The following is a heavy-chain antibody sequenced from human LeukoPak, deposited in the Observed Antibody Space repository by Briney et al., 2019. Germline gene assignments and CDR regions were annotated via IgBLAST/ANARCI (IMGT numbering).Heavy chain of an antibody. Sequence: GGSLRLSCAASGFTFYSYAMSWVRQAPGKGLEWVSTISGSGGSTYYADSVKGRFTISRDNSKNTLFLQMNSLRAEDTAVYYCLKGGGGGCSSSSCSNLFDYWGQGTLVTVSS. J-gene: IGHJ4*02. CDR3: LKGGGGGCSSSSCSNLFDY. V-gene: IGHV3-23*01. CDR2: ISGSGGST. D-gene: IGHD2-2*01. CDR1: GFTFYSYA.